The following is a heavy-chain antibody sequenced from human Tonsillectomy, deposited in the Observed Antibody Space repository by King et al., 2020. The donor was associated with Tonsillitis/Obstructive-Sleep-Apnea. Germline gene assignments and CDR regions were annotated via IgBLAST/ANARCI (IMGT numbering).Heavy chain of an antibody. CDR2: IYPGDSDT. CDR3: ATQGGDDAFDI. Sequence: QLVQSGAEVKKPGGSLKISCKGSRYSFTNYWIAWVRQMPGKGLEWMGIIYPGDSDTTYIPSFQGQVTISADKSINTVYLQWSSLKASDTAMYYCATQGGDDAFDIWGQGTMVTVSS. J-gene: IGHJ3*02. V-gene: IGHV5-51*01. D-gene: IGHD3-16*01. CDR1: RYSFTNYW.